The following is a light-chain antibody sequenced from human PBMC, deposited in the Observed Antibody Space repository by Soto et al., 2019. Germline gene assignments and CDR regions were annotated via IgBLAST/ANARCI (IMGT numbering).Light chain of an antibody. Sequence: QSALTQPPSASGSPGQSVTISCTGTSGDVGGYNYVSWYQQPPGKAPKLLIYEVRNRPSGISYRFSGSKSGTTASLTISSLLPEDEADYYCSAYTSRSTLVFGGGTKLTVL. V-gene: IGLV2-14*01. CDR3: SAYTSRSTLV. CDR2: EVR. J-gene: IGLJ2*01. CDR1: SGDVGGYNY.